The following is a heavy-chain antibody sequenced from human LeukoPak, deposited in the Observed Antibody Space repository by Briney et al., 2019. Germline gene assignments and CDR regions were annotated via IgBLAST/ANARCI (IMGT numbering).Heavy chain of an antibody. CDR3: VTEKGSSSWPYWYFDL. J-gene: IGHJ2*01. V-gene: IGHV1-24*01. Sequence: ASVKVSCKVSGYTLTELSMHWVRQAPGKGLEWMGGFDPEDGETIYAQKFQGRVTMTEDTSTDTAYMELSSLRSEDTAVYYCVTEKGSSSWPYWYFDLWGRGTLVTVSS. CDR2: FDPEDGET. D-gene: IGHD6-13*01. CDR1: GYTLTELS.